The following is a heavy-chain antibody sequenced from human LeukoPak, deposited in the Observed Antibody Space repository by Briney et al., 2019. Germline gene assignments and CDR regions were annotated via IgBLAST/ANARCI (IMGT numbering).Heavy chain of an antibody. CDR2: IYYSGST. V-gene: IGHV4-31*03. Sequence: PSQTLSLTCTVSGGPISHGGYYWSLIRQHPREGLGWIGYIYYSGSTYYNPSLKSRVTISVDTSKNQFSLKLSPVTAADTAVYYCARDLSFLRYFDLWGRGTLVTVSS. D-gene: IGHD3-3*01. CDR3: ARDLSFLRYFDL. J-gene: IGHJ2*01. CDR1: GGPISHGGYY.